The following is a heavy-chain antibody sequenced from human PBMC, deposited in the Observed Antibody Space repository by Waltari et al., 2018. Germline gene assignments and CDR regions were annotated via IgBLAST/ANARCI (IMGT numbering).Heavy chain of an antibody. CDR2: ISSTSRYT. Sequence: QVQLVESGGGMVKAGGSLRLSCAASGFTFSDPYMSWIRQAPDKGREWVSFISSTSRYTNTADSVKGRFTISRDNAKKSVFLQMNNLRAEDTAVYYCARGRDDYNPQPFDFWGQGIPVTVSS. CDR1: GFTFSDPY. CDR3: ARGRDDYNPQPFDF. V-gene: IGHV3-11*06. J-gene: IGHJ4*02. D-gene: IGHD4-4*01.